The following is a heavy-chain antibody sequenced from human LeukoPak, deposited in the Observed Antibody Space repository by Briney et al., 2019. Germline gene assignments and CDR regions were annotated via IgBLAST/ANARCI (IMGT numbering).Heavy chain of an antibody. CDR2: FYYSGST. Sequence: SETLSLTCTVSGGSITSYYWSWIRQPPGKGLEWIGYFYYSGSTNYNPSLKSRVTISVDTSKNQFSLRLSSVTAVDTAVYYCARATTVTLSWFDPWGQGTLVTVSS. J-gene: IGHJ5*02. D-gene: IGHD4-17*01. V-gene: IGHV4-59*01. CDR3: ARATTVTLSWFDP. CDR1: GGSITSYY.